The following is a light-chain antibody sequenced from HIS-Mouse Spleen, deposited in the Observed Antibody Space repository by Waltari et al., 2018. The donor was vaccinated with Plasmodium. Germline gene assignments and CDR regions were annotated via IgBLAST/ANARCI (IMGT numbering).Light chain of an antibody. CDR1: SPNIGNNY. CDR3: GTWDSSLSAGVV. V-gene: IGLV1-51*01. CDR2: DNN. Sequence: QSVLTQPPSVSAAPGQKVTIPCPGSSPNIGNNYVPWYQQLPGTAPNLLIYDNNKRPSGIPDRFSGSKSGTSATLGITGLQTGDEADYYCGTWDSSLSAGVVFGGGTKLTVL. J-gene: IGLJ2*01.